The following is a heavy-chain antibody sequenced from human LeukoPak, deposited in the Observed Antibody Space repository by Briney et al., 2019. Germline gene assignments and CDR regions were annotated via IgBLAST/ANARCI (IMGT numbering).Heavy chain of an antibody. CDR3: VRENYGSGWYGIIDY. D-gene: IGHD6-19*01. J-gene: IGHJ4*02. V-gene: IGHV4-59*01. Sequence: SETLSLTCAVYSGSFSGYYWSWIRQPPGKGLEWIGYIYYSGNTNYNPSLKSRVTISVDTSKNQFSLKLSSVTAADTAVYYCVRENYGSGWYGIIDYWGQGTLVTVSS. CDR1: SGSFSGYY. CDR2: IYYSGNT.